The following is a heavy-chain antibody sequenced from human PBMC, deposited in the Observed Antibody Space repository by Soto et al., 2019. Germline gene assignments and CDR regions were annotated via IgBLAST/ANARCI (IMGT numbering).Heavy chain of an antibody. Sequence: QVQLVQSGAEVKKPGASVKVSCKASGYTFTGYYMHWVRQAPGQGLEWMGWINPNSGGTNYAQKFEGRVTMSRDPSIFTAYMAVSRLRSDDTGVYYDAVGGARGIFSQGGGYWGQGTLVTVS. J-gene: IGHJ4*02. CDR2: INPNSGGT. V-gene: IGHV1-2*02. CDR3: AVGGARGIFSQGGGY. D-gene: IGHD2-15*01. CDR1: GYTFTGYY.